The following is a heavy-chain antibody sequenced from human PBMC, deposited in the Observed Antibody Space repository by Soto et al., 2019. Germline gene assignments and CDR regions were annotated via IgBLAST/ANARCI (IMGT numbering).Heavy chain of an antibody. J-gene: IGHJ3*02. D-gene: IGHD2-2*01. CDR3: ARNSLTSIYGFDI. CDR2: IYLGGST. CDR1: GGSISSNNW. V-gene: IGHV4-4*02. Sequence: QVQLQESGPGLVKPSGTPSLTCAVSGGSISSNNWWSWVRQPPGKGLEWIGEIYLGGSTNYNPSLKSRVTISVDKSKNQFSPKLTSVTAADTAVYYCARNSLTSIYGFDIWGQGTLVTVSS.